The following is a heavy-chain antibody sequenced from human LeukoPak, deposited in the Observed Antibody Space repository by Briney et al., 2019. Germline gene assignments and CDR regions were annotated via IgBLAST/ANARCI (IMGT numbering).Heavy chain of an antibody. Sequence: GGSLRLSCAASGFTFSSYAMSWVRQAPGKGLEWVSAISGSGGSTYYADSVKGRFTISRDNSKNTLYLQMNSLRAEDTAVYYCAKVHCSSTSCSLPGGWFDPWGQGTLVTVSS. CDR2: ISGSGGST. CDR3: AKVHCSSTSCSLPGGWFDP. J-gene: IGHJ5*02. V-gene: IGHV3-23*01. D-gene: IGHD2-2*01. CDR1: GFTFSSYA.